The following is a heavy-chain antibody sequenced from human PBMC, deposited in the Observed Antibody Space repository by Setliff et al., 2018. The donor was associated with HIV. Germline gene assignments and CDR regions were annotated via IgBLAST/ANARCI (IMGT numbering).Heavy chain of an antibody. CDR3: AKGGDDYYYYFMDV. V-gene: IGHV3-33*06. D-gene: IGHD4-17*01. J-gene: IGHJ6*03. CDR2: IWFDGSNK. CDR1: GFTFRNYG. Sequence: GGSLRLSCATSGFTFRNYGMFWVRQAPGKGLEWVAVIWFDGSNKYYADSVKGRFTISRDNSKNTLFLQMNSLRAEDTAIYYCAKGGDDYYYYFMDVWGKGTTVTVS.